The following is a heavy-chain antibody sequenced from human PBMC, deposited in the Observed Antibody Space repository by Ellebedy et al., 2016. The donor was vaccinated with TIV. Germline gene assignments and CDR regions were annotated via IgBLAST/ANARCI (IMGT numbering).Heavy chain of an antibody. CDR2: IIPFFGTT. CDR3: ARDSVLGGWYVGY. D-gene: IGHD6-19*01. Sequence: SVKVSCXASGGTFSSYTFSWVRQAPGQGLEWMGGIIPFFGTTNYAQKFQGRVTITADKSTSTAYMELSSLRSDDTAVYYCARDSVLGGWYVGYWGQGTLVTVSS. J-gene: IGHJ4*02. CDR1: GGTFSSYT. V-gene: IGHV1-69*06.